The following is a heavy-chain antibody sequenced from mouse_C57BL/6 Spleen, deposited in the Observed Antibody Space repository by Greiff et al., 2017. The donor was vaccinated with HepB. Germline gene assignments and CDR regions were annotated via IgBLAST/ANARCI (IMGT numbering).Heavy chain of an antibody. CDR1: GYAFSSSW. CDR3: ARVGIVLRFYAMDY. D-gene: IGHD1-1*01. Sequence: QVQLQQSGPELVKPGASVKISCKASGYAFSSSWMNWVKQRPGKGLEWIGRIYPGDGDTNYNGKFKGKATLTADKSSSTAYMQLSSLTSEDSAVYFCARVGIVLRFYAMDYWGQGTSVTVSS. V-gene: IGHV1-82*01. CDR2: IYPGDGDT. J-gene: IGHJ4*01.